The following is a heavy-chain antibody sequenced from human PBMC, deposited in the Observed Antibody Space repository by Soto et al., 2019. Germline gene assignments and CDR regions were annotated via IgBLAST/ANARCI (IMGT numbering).Heavy chain of an antibody. V-gene: IGHV1-18*01. D-gene: IGHD1-20*01. CDR2: ISAYNGNT. Sequence: ASVKVSCKASGYTFTSYGISWVRQAPGQGLEWMGWISAYNGNTNYAQKLQGRVTMTTDTSTSTAYMELRSLRSDDTAVYYCARDRPPGYNWNYFDYWGQGTLVTVSS. J-gene: IGHJ4*02. CDR3: ARDRPPGYNWNYFDY. CDR1: GYTFTSYG.